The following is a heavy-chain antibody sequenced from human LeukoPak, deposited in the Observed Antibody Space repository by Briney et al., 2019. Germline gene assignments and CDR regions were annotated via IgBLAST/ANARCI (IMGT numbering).Heavy chain of an antibody. CDR2: INAGNGNT. CDR1: GYTFTSYY. V-gene: IGHV1-3*01. D-gene: IGHD3-10*01. CDR3: ARAPILLWFGELSDY. Sequence: ASVKVSCKASGYTFTSYYMHWVRQAPGQRLEWMGWINAGNGNTKYSQKFQGRVTITRDTSASTAYTELSSLRSEDTAVYYCARAPILLWFGELSDYWGQGTLVTVSS. J-gene: IGHJ4*02.